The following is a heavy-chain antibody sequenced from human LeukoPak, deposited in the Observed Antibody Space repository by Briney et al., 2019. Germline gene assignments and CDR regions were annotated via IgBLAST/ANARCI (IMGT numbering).Heavy chain of an antibody. J-gene: IGHJ4*02. V-gene: IGHV3-66*02. Sequence: PGGSLRLSCAASGFTVSSNYMSWVRQAPGKGLEWVSVIYSGGSTYYADSVKGRFTISRDNSKNTLYLQMNSLRAEDTAVYYCARTSDGPYYFDYWGQGTLVTVSS. CDR3: ARTSDGPYYFDY. CDR2: IYSGGST. CDR1: GFTVSSNY. D-gene: IGHD5-24*01.